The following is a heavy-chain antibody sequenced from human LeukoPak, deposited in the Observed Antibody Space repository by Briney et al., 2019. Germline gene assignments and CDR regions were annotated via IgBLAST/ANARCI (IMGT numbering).Heavy chain of an antibody. D-gene: IGHD2-2*01. CDR1: GFTFSSYA. V-gene: IGHV3-30*18. CDR3: AKDCCCSTTSCYVHCFDC. J-gene: IGHJ4*02. CDR2: ISYDGNSE. Sequence: HPGGSLRLSCAASGFTFSSYAMHWARQAPGKGLEWVAVISYDGNSEYYTDSVQGRFTISRDNSKSTLFLQMNSLRAEDTAVYFCAKDCCCSTTSCYVHCFDCWGQGTLVTVSS.